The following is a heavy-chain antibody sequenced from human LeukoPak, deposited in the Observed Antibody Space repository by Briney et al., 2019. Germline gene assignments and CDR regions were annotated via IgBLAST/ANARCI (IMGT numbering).Heavy chain of an antibody. D-gene: IGHD3-22*01. CDR2: ISGSGGSA. V-gene: IGHV3-48*02. Sequence: GGSLRLSCAASGFTFSSYGMHWVRQAPGKGLEWVSSISGSGGSAYYADSVRGRFTISRDNAKNSLYLQMNSLRDEDTAVYYCARVDWMIGAFDIWGQGTMVTVSS. CDR1: GFTFSSYG. J-gene: IGHJ3*02. CDR3: ARVDWMIGAFDI.